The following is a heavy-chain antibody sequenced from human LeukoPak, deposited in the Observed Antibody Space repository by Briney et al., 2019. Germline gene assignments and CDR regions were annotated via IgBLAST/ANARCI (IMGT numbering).Heavy chain of an antibody. CDR2: IKQDGSEK. V-gene: IGHV3-7*01. J-gene: IGHJ4*02. CDR1: GFTFSSYS. CDR3: ARDYRYSGSYYRRSFIDY. D-gene: IGHD1-26*01. Sequence: KTGGSLRLSCAASGFTFSSYSMNWVRQAPGKGLEWVANIKQDGSEKYYVDSVKGRFTISRDNAKNSLYLQMNSLRAEDTAVYYCARDYRYSGSYYRRSFIDYWAREPWSPSPQ.